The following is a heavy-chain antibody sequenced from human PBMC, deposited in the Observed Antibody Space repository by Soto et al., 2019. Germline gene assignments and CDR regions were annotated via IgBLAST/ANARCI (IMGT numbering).Heavy chain of an antibody. D-gene: IGHD3-10*01. J-gene: IGHJ6*03. V-gene: IGHV1-69*08. CDR3: ARDGGTMVRPHMDV. Sequence: QVQLVQSGAEVKKPGSSVKVSCKASGGTFSSYTISWVRQAPGQGLEWMGRIIPILGIANYAQKFQGRVTITADKSTSTAYMELSSLRSEETAVYYCARDGGTMVRPHMDVWGKGTTVTVSS. CDR2: IIPILGIA. CDR1: GGTFSSYT.